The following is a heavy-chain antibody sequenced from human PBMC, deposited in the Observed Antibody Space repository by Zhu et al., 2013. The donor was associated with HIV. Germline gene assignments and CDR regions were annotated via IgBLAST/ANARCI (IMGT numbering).Heavy chain of an antibody. CDR1: GYTFTSYD. V-gene: IGHV1-8*01. CDR3: ARGLNSEGYCSGGSCYSPYYFDY. Sequence: QVQLVQSGAEVKKPGASVKVSCKASGYTFTSYDINWVRQATGQGLEWMGWMNPNSGNTGYAQKFQGRVTMTRNTSISTAYMELSSLRSEDTAVYYCARGLNSEGYCSGGSCYSPYYFDYWGQGTLVTVSS. CDR2: MNPNSGNT. D-gene: IGHD2-15*01. J-gene: IGHJ4*02.